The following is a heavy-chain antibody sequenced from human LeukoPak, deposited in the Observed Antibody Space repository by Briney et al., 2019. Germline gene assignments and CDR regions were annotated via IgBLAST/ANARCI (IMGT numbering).Heavy chain of an antibody. CDR1: GFTFSSYS. D-gene: IGHD1-20*01. CDR2: ISSSSSYV. CDR3: AREYNWDAFDI. Sequence: GSLRLSCAASGFTFSSYSMNWVRQAPGKGLEWVSSISSSSSYVYYADSVKGRFTISRDNAKNSLYLQMNSLRAEDTAVYYCAREYNWDAFDIWGQGTMVTVSS. J-gene: IGHJ3*02. V-gene: IGHV3-21*01.